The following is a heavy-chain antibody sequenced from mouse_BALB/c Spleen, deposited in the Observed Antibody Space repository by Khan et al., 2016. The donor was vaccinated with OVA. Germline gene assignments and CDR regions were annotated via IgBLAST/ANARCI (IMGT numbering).Heavy chain of an antibody. D-gene: IGHD4-1*01. Sequence: EVQGVESGGDLVKPGGSLKLSCAASGFTFSSYSMSWVRQTPDKRLEWVATISSDGDYTYFPDSVKGRFTISRDNAKNPLNLQMSSLKSEDTALYYCASHLTGSFAYWGQGTLVTVSA. CDR2: ISSDGDYT. CDR3: ASHLTGSFAY. J-gene: IGHJ3*01. V-gene: IGHV5-6*01. CDR1: GFTFSSYS.